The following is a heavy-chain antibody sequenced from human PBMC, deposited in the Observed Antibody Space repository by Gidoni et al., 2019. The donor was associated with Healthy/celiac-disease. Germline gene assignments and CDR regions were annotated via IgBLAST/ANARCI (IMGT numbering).Heavy chain of an antibody. Sequence: QVQLVESGGGVVQPGRSLRLSYAASGFTFSSYGLHWVRQAPGKGLVWVAVISYDGSNKYYADSVKGRFTSSRDNSKNTLYLQMNSLRAEDTAVYYCARTGAYCSSTSCYTIPNYYYYGMDVWGQGTTVTVSS. V-gene: IGHV3-30*03. CDR1: GFTFSSYG. CDR2: ISYDGSNK. D-gene: IGHD2-2*02. J-gene: IGHJ6*02. CDR3: ARTGAYCSSTSCYTIPNYYYYGMDV.